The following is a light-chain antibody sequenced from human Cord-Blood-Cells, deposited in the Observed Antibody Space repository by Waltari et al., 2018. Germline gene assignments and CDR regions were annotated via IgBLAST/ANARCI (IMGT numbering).Light chain of an antibody. CDR1: SSDVGGYNY. V-gene: IGLV2-14*01. J-gene: IGLJ3*02. CDR2: DVS. Sequence: QSALTQPASVSGSPGQPITISCTGTSSDVGGYNYVSWYQQHPGKAPKLMIYDVSNRPSGVSNRFSGSKSGNTASLTISGLQAEDEADYYCSSYTSSSTLEVFGGGTKLTVI. CDR3: SSYTSSSTLEV.